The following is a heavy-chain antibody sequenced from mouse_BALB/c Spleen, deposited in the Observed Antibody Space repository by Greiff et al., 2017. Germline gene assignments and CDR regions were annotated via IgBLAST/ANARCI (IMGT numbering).Heavy chain of an antibody. D-gene: IGHD1-1*01. Sequence: QVQLQQSGPGLVAPSQSLSITCTVSGFSLTSYGVHWVRQPPGKGLEWLGVIWAGGSTNYNSALMSRLSISKDNSKSQVFLKMNSLQTDDTAMYYCARYYYGSSLPWFAYWGQGTLVTVSA. CDR2: IWAGGST. CDR3: ARYYYGSSLPWFAY. J-gene: IGHJ3*01. CDR1: GFSLTSYG. V-gene: IGHV2-9*02.